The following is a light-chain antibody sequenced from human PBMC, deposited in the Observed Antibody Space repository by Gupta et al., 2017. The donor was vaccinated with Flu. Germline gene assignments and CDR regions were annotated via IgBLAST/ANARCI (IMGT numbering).Light chain of an antibody. J-gene: IGLJ3*02. CDR2: EDN. Sequence: NFMMTQPHSASESPGTTVTISCTRSSGSIASNYVQWYQQRPGSAPTTVIYEDNQRPSGVPDRFSGSIDSSSNSASLTISGLKTEDEADYYCQSYDSSNSWVFGGGTKLTVL. V-gene: IGLV6-57*03. CDR1: SGSIASNY. CDR3: QSYDSSNSWV.